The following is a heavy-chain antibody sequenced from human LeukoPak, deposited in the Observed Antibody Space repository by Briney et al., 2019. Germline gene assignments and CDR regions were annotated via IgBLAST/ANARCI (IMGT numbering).Heavy chain of an antibody. CDR1: GGTISNYY. CDR3: ARWYSSGWAFDY. J-gene: IGHJ4*02. CDR2: IHYSGNT. Sequence: SETLSLTCTVSGGTISNYYWNWIRQPPGKGLEWVGYIHYSGNTNYNSSLKSRATTSVDTSKNQFSLKLSSVTAADTAVYYCARWYSSGWAFDYWGQGTLVTVSS. D-gene: IGHD6-19*01. V-gene: IGHV4-59*08.